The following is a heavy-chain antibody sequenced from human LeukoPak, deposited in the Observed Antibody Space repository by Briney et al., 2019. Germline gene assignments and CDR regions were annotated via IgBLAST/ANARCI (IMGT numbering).Heavy chain of an antibody. V-gene: IGHV4-59*01. Sequence: PSETLSLTCTVSGGSISSYYWSWIRQPPGKGLEWIGYIYYSGSTNYNPSLKSRVTISVDTSKNQFSLKLSSVTAADTAVYYCATWYYYDSSGYYRSHAFDIWGQGTMVTVSS. CDR3: ATWYYYDSSGYYRSHAFDI. CDR2: IYYSGST. J-gene: IGHJ3*02. CDR1: GGSISSYY. D-gene: IGHD3-22*01.